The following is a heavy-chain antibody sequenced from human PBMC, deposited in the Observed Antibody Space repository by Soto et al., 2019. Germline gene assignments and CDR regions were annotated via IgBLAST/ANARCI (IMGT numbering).Heavy chain of an antibody. D-gene: IGHD1-7*01. CDR3: ATGKLELLYFDY. CDR2: INAGNGNT. Sequence: ASVKVSCKASGYTFTSYAMHWVRQAPGQRLEWMGWINAGNGNTKYSQKFQGRVTITRDTSKNQFSLKLSSVTAADTAVYYCATGKLELLYFDYWGQGTLVTVSS. J-gene: IGHJ4*02. CDR1: GYTFTSYA. V-gene: IGHV1-3*01.